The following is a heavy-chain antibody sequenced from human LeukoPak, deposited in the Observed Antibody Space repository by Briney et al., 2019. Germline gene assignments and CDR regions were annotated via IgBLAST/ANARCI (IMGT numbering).Heavy chain of an antibody. J-gene: IGHJ6*02. CDR2: IDSSSYI. CDR3: ARDRPPTGMDV. V-gene: IGHV3-21*01. Sequence: PGGSLRLSCAASGFTFSSYTMNWVRQAPGKGLEWVSSIDSSSYIYYADSLKGRFTISRDNAKNSLYLQMNSLRAEDTAVYYCARDRPPTGMDVWGQGTTVTVSS. CDR1: GFTFSSYT. D-gene: IGHD2-8*02.